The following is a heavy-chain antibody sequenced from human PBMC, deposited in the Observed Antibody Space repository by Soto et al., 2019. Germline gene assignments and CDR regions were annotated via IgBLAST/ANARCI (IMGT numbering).Heavy chain of an antibody. V-gene: IGHV4-30-4*01. D-gene: IGHD3-22*01. CDR1: GGSISSGDYY. CDR2: IYYSGST. J-gene: IGHJ3*02. Sequence: PSETLSLTCTVSGGSISSGDYYWSWIRQPPGKGLEWIGYIYYSGSTYYNPSLKSRVTISVDTSKNQFSLKLSSVTAADTAVYYCARDPKYYYDSSDSRREAAFDIWGQGTMVTVSS. CDR3: ARDPKYYYDSSDSRREAAFDI.